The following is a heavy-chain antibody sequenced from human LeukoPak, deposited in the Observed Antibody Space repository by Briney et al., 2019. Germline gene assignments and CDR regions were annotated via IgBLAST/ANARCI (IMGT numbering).Heavy chain of an antibody. V-gene: IGHV4-34*01. J-gene: IGHJ6*02. Sequence: SETLSLTCTVSGGSISSYYWSWIRQPPGKGLEWIGEINHSGSTNYNPSLKSRVTMSVDTSKNQFSLKLSSVTAADTAVYYCARWGYDFWSGYYNYYYYGMDVWGQGTTVTVSS. CDR3: ARWGYDFWSGYYNYYYYGMDV. D-gene: IGHD3-3*01. CDR1: GGSISSYY. CDR2: INHSGST.